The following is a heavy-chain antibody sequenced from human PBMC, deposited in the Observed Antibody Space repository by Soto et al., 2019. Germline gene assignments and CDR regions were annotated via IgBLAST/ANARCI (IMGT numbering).Heavy chain of an antibody. Sequence: GGSLRLSCAASGFTVSSNYMSWVRQAPGKGLEWVSVIYSGGSTYYADSVKGRFTISRDNSKNTLYLQMNSLRAEDTAVYYCARVADEYCSGGSCYYYYGMDVWGQGTTVTVSS. CDR2: IYSGGST. J-gene: IGHJ6*02. D-gene: IGHD2-15*01. CDR3: ARVADEYCSGGSCYYYYGMDV. V-gene: IGHV3-53*01. CDR1: GFTVSSNY.